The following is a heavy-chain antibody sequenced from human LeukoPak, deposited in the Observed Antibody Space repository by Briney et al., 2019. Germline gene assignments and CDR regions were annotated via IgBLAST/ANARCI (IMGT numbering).Heavy chain of an antibody. J-gene: IGHJ4*01. CDR3: AKQLGYCSRGTCYFDS. D-gene: IGHD2-2*01. Sequence: PGGSLRLSCAASGFTFSNSAMSWARQAPGKGLEWISAISDSGGSTYSADPVKGRFTISRDNSENTLYLQMNSLRDEDTALYYCAKQLGYCSRGTCYFDSWGQGTLVTVSS. CDR2: ISDSGGST. CDR1: GFTFSNSA. V-gene: IGHV3-23*01.